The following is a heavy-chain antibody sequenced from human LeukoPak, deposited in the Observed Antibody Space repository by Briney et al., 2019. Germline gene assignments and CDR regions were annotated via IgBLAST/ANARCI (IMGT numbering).Heavy chain of an antibody. Sequence: GSLRLSCAASGFTFSSYAMSWIRQPPGKGLEWIGEINHSGSTNYNPSLKSRVTISVDTSKNQFSLKLSSVTAADTAVYYCARGPGYGQANFDYWGQGTLVTVSS. D-gene: IGHD5-18*01. J-gene: IGHJ4*02. CDR2: INHSGST. V-gene: IGHV4-34*01. CDR1: GFTFSSYA. CDR3: ARGPGYGQANFDY.